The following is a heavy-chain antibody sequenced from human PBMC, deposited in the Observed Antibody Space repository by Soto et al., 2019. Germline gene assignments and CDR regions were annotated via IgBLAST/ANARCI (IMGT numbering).Heavy chain of an antibody. J-gene: IGHJ5*02. V-gene: IGHV1-24*01. CDR3: ATHYCTNGVCYKRRDNWFDP. D-gene: IGHD2-8*01. Sequence: ASVKVSCKVSGYTLTELSMHWVRQAPGKGLEWMGGFDPEDGETIYAQKFQGRVTMTEDTSTDTAYMELSSLRSEDTAVYYCATHYCTNGVCYKRRDNWFDPWGQGTLVTVSS. CDR2: FDPEDGET. CDR1: GYTLTELS.